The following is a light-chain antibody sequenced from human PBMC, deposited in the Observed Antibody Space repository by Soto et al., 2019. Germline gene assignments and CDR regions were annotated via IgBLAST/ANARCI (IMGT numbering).Light chain of an antibody. CDR3: QQSYSTPP. CDR1: QSISSY. J-gene: IGKJ4*01. V-gene: IGKV1-39*01. CDR2: AAC. Sequence: DIQMTQSPSSLSASVGDRVTITCRASQSISSYLNWYQQKPGKAPKLLIYAACSLQSGVPSRFSGSGSGTDFNLTISSLQPEDSATYYCQQSYSTPPFGGGTKVEIK.